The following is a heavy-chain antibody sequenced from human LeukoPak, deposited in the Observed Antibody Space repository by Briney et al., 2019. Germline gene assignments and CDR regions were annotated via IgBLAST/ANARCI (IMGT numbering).Heavy chain of an antibody. CDR2: ISSNGGST. CDR1: GFTFSSYA. D-gene: IGHD6-13*01. Sequence: GGSLRLSCSASGFTFSSYAMHWVRQAPGKGLEYVSAISSNGGSTYYADSVKGRFTISRDNSKNTLYLQMSSLRAEDTAVYYCVKERAAAGGYYFDYWGQGTLATVSS. J-gene: IGHJ4*02. V-gene: IGHV3-64D*09. CDR3: VKERAAAGGYYFDY.